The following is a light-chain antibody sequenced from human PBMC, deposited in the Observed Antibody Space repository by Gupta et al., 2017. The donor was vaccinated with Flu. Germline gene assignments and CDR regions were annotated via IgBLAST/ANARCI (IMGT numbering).Light chain of an antibody. CDR2: VAS. Sequence: SLGRCATINCKSSNSCLDSYNNEYYLAWYQRKPGQPPKLLIYVASTRESGVPDRFSGSGSGTDFTLTISSRQSEDVAVYYCQQDDSTPWTFGQGTKVEIK. J-gene: IGKJ1*01. V-gene: IGKV4-1*01. CDR1: NSCLDSYNNEYY. CDR3: QQDDSTPWT.